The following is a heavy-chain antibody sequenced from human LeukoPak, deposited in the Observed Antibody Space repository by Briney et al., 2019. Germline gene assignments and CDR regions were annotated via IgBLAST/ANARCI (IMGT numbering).Heavy chain of an antibody. CDR3: ARAYCSGGSCYPFDY. CDR2: ISSSSSYI. J-gene: IGHJ4*02. CDR1: GFTFSSYY. Sequence: GGSLRLSCAASGFTFSSYYMNWVRQAPGKGLEWVSSISSSSSYIYYADSVKGRFTISRDTAKNSLHLQMNSLRAEDTAVYYCARAYCSGGSCYPFDYWGQGTLVTVSS. V-gene: IGHV3-21*01. D-gene: IGHD2-15*01.